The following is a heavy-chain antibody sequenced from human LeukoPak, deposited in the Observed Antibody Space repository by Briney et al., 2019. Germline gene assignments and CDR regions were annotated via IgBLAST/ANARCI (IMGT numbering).Heavy chain of an antibody. CDR3: ARAGETIFGAPNWFDP. CDR1: GGTFSSYA. J-gene: IGHJ5*02. D-gene: IGHD3-3*01. CDR2: IIPIFGTA. V-gene: IGHV1-69*13. Sequence: SVKVSCKASGGTFSSYAISWVRQAPGQGLEWMGGIIPIFGTANYAQKFQGRVTITADESTSTAYMELSSLRSDDTAVYYCARAGETIFGAPNWFDPWGQGTLVTVSS.